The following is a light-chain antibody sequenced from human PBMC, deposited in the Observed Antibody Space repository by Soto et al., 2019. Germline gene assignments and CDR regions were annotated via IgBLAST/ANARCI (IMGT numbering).Light chain of an antibody. CDR2: GAS. Sequence: EIVLTQSPGTLSLSPGERATLSCRASQSVSSSYLAWYQQKPGQAPRLLIYGASSRATGIPDRFSGSGSGTDFTLTISRLEPEDFAVYYCHQYGSSPLYNFGQGTKLEIK. J-gene: IGKJ2*01. V-gene: IGKV3-20*01. CDR3: HQYGSSPLYN. CDR1: QSVSSSY.